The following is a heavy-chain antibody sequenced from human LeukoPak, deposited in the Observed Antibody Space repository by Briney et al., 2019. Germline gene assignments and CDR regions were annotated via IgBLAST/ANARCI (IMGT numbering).Heavy chain of an antibody. V-gene: IGHV3-11*01. Sequence: PGGSLRLSCAASGFTFSDYYMSWIRQAPGKGLEWVSYISSSGSTIYYADSVKGRFTISRDNSKNTLYLQMNSLRAEDTAIYYCAKAPLADYYDSSGYLYYFDYWGQGTLVTVSS. D-gene: IGHD3-22*01. J-gene: IGHJ4*02. CDR2: ISSSGSTI. CDR3: AKAPLADYYDSSGYLYYFDY. CDR1: GFTFSDYY.